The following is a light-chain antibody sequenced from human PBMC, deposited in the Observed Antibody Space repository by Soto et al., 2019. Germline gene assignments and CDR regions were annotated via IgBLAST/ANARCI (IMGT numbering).Light chain of an antibody. Sequence: QSALTQPPSASGSPGQSVTISCTGTSSDVGGYNFVSWYQQHPGKAPKLLIFEVSKRPSGVPDRFSGSKSVNTASLTVSGLQAEDEADYYCSSYAGSNSFVVFGRGTKLTVL. CDR2: EVS. CDR1: SSDVGGYNF. V-gene: IGLV2-8*01. J-gene: IGLJ2*01. CDR3: SSYAGSNSFVV.